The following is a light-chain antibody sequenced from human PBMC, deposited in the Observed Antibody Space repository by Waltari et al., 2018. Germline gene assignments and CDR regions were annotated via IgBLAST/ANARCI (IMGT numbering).Light chain of an antibody. CDR1: QSVSNN. CDR2: DAS. V-gene: IGKV3-15*01. Sequence: EAMMTKSPATLSVSPGDRATLSCRASQSVSNNVAWFQQKPGQAPSLLIYDASPRATGVPARFSGSGSGTEFTLTISSLQTEDFAVYYCQQYNNWPLYTFGQGTKLEIK. CDR3: QQYNNWPLYT. J-gene: IGKJ2*01.